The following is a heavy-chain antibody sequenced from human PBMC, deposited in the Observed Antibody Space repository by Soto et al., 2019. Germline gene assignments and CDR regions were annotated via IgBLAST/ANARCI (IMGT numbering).Heavy chain of an antibody. CDR3: DRHFDYPAAFDI. V-gene: IGHV4-39*01. J-gene: IGHJ3*02. Sequence: SETLSLTCTVSGGSISSSIYYWGWIRQPPGMGLEWIGSIYYSGSTNCNPSLKSRITMSVDTSRNQFSLRLTSVTAADTAVYYCDRHFDYPAAFDIWGQGTVVTVS. CDR2: IYYSGST. CDR1: GGSISSSIYY. D-gene: IGHD4-17*01.